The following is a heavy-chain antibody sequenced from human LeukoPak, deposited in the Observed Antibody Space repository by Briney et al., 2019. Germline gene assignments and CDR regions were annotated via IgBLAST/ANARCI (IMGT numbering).Heavy chain of an antibody. J-gene: IGHJ4*02. V-gene: IGHV1-18*01. Sequence: SVKVSCKASGYTFTTYGISWVRQPPGQGLEWMGWISGYNGNRNNAQKLQGRVTMTTDTSTSTAYMELRSLRSDDTAVYYCARDGRYNLNYADYWGQGTLVTVSS. D-gene: IGHD1-20*01. CDR2: ISGYNGNR. CDR1: GYTFTTYG. CDR3: ARDGRYNLNYADY.